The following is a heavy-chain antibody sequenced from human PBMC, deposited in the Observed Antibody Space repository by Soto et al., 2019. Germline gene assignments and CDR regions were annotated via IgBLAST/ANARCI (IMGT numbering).Heavy chain of an antibody. V-gene: IGHV1-69*13. CDR3: ATRDVDIVATRLTLYYFDY. D-gene: IGHD5-12*01. Sequence: PSVTVSCTASGGTFSSYAISWVRQAPGQGLEWMGGIIPIFGTANYAQKFQGRVTITADESTSTAYMELSSLRSEDTAVYYCATRDVDIVATRLTLYYFDYWGQGTLVTVSS. CDR2: IIPIFGTA. J-gene: IGHJ4*02. CDR1: GGTFSSYA.